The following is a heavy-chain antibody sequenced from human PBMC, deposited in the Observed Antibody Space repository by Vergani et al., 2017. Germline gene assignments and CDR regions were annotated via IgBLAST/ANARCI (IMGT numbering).Heavy chain of an antibody. D-gene: IGHD1-1*01. V-gene: IGHV3-43*02. CDR3: AKDIMERLDYYYGMDV. CDR1: GFTFDDYA. J-gene: IGHJ6*02. Sequence: EVQLVESGGGVVQPGGSLRLSCAASGFTFDDYAMHWVRQAPGKGLEWVSLISGDGGSTYYADSVKGRFTISRDNSKNSLYLQMNSLRTEDTALYYCAKDIMERLDYYYGMDVWGQGTTVTVSS. CDR2: ISGDGGST.